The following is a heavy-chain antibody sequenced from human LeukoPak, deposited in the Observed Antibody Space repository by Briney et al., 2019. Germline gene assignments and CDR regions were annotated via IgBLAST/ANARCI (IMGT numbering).Heavy chain of an antibody. CDR3: AKCTGSRSTKYYYYGMDV. Sequence: GGSLRLSCAASGFTFSSYEMNWVRQAPGKGLEWVSYISSSGSTIYYADSVKGRFTISRDNAKNSLYLQMNSLRAEDTAVYYCAKCTGSRSTKYYYYGMDVWGQGTTVTVSS. D-gene: IGHD3-10*02. J-gene: IGHJ6*02. CDR1: GFTFSSYE. V-gene: IGHV3-48*03. CDR2: ISSSGSTI.